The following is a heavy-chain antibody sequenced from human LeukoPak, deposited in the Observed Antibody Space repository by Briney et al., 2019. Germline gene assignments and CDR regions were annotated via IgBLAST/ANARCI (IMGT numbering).Heavy chain of an antibody. CDR1: GYTFTGYY. CDR3: ARELRGYSGYDGY. Sequence: ASVKVSCKASGYTFTGYYMHWVRQAPGQGLEWMGWINPNSGGTNYAQKFQGRVTMTRDTSISTAYMELSRLRSDDTAVYYCARELRGYSGYDGYWGQGTLVTVSS. J-gene: IGHJ4*02. CDR2: INPNSGGT. D-gene: IGHD5-12*01. V-gene: IGHV1-2*02.